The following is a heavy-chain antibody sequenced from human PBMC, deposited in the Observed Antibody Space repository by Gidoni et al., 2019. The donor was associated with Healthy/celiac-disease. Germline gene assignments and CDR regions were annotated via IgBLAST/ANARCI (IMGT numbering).Heavy chain of an antibody. Sequence: EVQLVEAGGGLVQPGGSLRLSCSASGLTISSYAMHWVLQAPVNGLEYVSSISSNGGSTYYADSVKVRFTISRDNSKNTLYLQMSILRAEDTAVYYCVSHYYDSSVYFRGWAFDIWGQGTMVTVSS. V-gene: IGHV3-64D*08. CDR2: ISSNGGST. CDR1: GLTISSYA. CDR3: VSHYYDSSVYFRGWAFDI. J-gene: IGHJ3*02. D-gene: IGHD3-22*01.